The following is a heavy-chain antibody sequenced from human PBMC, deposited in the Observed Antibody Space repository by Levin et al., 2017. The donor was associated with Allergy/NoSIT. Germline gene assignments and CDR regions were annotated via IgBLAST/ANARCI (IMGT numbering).Heavy chain of an antibody. Sequence: GESLKISCNVSGYTLTELSMHWVRQAPGKGLEWMGGFDPEDGETIYAQKFQGRVTMTEDTSTDTAYMELSSLRSEDTAVYYCATLRGHYGSGSYYIVGGYFDYWGQGTLVTVSS. CDR2: FDPEDGET. V-gene: IGHV1-24*01. CDR3: ATLRGHYGSGSYYIVGGYFDY. J-gene: IGHJ4*02. CDR1: GYTLTELS. D-gene: IGHD3-10*01.